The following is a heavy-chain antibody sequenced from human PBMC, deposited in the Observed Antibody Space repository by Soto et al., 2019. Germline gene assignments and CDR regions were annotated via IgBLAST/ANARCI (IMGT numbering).Heavy chain of an antibody. CDR3: AKDRGGSYFDY. V-gene: IGHV3-30*18. D-gene: IGHD1-26*01. CDR2: ISYDGSNK. CDR1: GFTFSSYG. J-gene: IGHJ4*02. Sequence: GGSLRLSCAASGFTFSSYGMHWVRQAPGKGLEWVAVISYDGSNKYYADSVKGRFTISRGNSKNTLYLQMNSLRAEDTAVYYCAKDRGGSYFDYWGQGTLVTVSS.